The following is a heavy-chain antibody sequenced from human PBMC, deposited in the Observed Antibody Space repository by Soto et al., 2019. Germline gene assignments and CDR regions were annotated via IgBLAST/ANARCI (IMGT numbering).Heavy chain of an antibody. CDR1: GGTLTSYT. V-gene: IGHV1-69*02. CDR3: ATSYGSGSAHFDY. CDR2: IIPILRMA. D-gene: IGHD3-10*01. J-gene: IGHJ4*02. Sequence: QVQLVQYGAEVKMPGSSGKVSCTASGGTLTSYTFSRVRQVPGQGLEWMGRIIPILRMADCAQKFPGRVTINADESTSTVYMKLSSMRSADTAVYSCATSYGSGSAHFDYWGQGTLVTVS.